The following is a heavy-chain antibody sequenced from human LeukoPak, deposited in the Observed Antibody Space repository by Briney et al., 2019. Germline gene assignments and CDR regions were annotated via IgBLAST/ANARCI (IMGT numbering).Heavy chain of an antibody. Sequence: PGGSLRLSCVGSGFTFHSHAMSWVRQAPEKGLEFVSGIYENGGTTYYADSVKGRFSISRDNSKNTLYLQMNSLRAEDTAVYYCAKDLDGYGGIDGMDVWGQGTTVTVSS. V-gene: IGHV3-23*01. D-gene: IGHD4-23*01. CDR3: AKDLDGYGGIDGMDV. CDR2: IYENGGTT. J-gene: IGHJ6*02. CDR1: GFTFHSHA.